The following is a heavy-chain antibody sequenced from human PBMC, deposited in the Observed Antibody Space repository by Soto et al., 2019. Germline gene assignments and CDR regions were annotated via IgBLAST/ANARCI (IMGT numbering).Heavy chain of an antibody. CDR2: IYSGGST. D-gene: IGHD3-3*01. CDR1: GFTVSSNY. V-gene: IGHV3-53*01. J-gene: IGHJ4*02. CDR3: AREVKSVDFWSGYSKYYFDY. Sequence: GGSLRLSCAASGFTVSSNYMSWVRQAPGKGLEWVSVIYSGGSTYYADSVKGRFTISRDNSKNTLYLQMNSLRAEDTAVYYCAREVKSVDFWSGYSKYYFDYWGQGTLVTVSS.